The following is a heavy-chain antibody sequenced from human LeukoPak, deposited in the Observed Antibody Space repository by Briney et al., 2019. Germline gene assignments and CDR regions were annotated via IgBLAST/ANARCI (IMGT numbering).Heavy chain of an antibody. CDR2: IYPGDSDT. D-gene: IGHD4-17*01. CDR3: ARLPPWYGDYMVHYYFDY. Sequence: GESLKISCKGSGYSFTSYWIGWVRQMPGKGLEWMGIIYPGDSDTRYSPSFQGQVTISADKSISTAYLQWSSLKASDTAMYYCARLPPWYGDYMVHYYFDYWGQGTLVTVSS. J-gene: IGHJ4*02. V-gene: IGHV5-51*01. CDR1: GYSFTSYW.